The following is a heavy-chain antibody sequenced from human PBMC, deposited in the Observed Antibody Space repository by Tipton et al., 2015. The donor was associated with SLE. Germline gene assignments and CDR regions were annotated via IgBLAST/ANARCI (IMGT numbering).Heavy chain of an antibody. CDR1: GGSFSSHY. J-gene: IGHJ5*02. D-gene: IGHD3-9*01. CDR3: AKDAHYNWLISGNWFDP. CDR2: IYYSGST. Sequence: TLSLTCTVSGGSFSSHYWSWIRQPPGKGLEWIGYIYYSGSTNYNPSLKSRVTISVDTSKNQFSLKLRSVTAADTAIYYCAKDAHYNWLISGNWFDPWGQGSLVTVSS. V-gene: IGHV4-59*11.